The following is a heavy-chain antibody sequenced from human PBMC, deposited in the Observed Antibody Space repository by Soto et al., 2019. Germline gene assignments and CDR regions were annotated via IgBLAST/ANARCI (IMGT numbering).Heavy chain of an antibody. V-gene: IGHV4-61*01. D-gene: IGHD6-19*01. J-gene: IGHJ4*02. Sequence: SLTCTVSGGSIGSTTYYWSWIRQPPGKVPEWIGYIHDSGTTNYVSSLKSRVSMSADPSRNQFFLKVYSVTAADTAVYYCARGWDAGYWGQGTLVTVSS. CDR3: ARGWDAGY. CDR1: GGSIGSTTYY. CDR2: IHDSGTT.